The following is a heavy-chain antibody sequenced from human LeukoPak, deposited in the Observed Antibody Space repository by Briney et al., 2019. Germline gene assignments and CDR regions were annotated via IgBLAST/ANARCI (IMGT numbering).Heavy chain of an antibody. CDR3: AKDPLNTVMVSPTFDY. V-gene: IGHV3-23*01. J-gene: IGHJ4*02. Sequence: SGGSLRLSCVVSGFPFSSYAMSWVRQAPGKGLEWVSGISGSGDDTYYAASVKGRFTVPRDTSKNTLYLQMNSLRAEDTAVYYCAKDPLNTVMVSPTFDYWGQGTLVTVSS. CDR1: GFPFSSYA. D-gene: IGHD5-18*01. CDR2: ISGSGDDT.